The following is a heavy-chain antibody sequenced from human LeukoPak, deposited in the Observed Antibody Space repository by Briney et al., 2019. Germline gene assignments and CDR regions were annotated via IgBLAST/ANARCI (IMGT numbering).Heavy chain of an antibody. CDR2: IRYDGSNK. J-gene: IGHJ4*02. Sequence: PGGSLRLSCTASEFTFSSYGMHWVRQAPGKGLEWVAFIRYDGSNKYYADSVKGRFTISRDNSKNTLYLQMNSLRAEDTAVYYCAIPQGSYGYNFDYWGQGTLVTVSS. CDR3: AIPQGSYGYNFDY. V-gene: IGHV3-30*02. D-gene: IGHD5-18*01. CDR1: EFTFSSYG.